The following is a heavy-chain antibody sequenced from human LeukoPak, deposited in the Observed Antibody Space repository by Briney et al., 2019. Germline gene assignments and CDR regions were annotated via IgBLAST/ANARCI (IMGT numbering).Heavy chain of an antibody. D-gene: IGHD3-10*01. CDR3: AREGRVLWFGELTLRY. CDR1: GFTFTSSA. CDR2: IVVGSGNT. Sequence: SVKVSCKASGFTFTSSAVQWVRQARGQRLEWIGWIVVGSGNTNYAQKFQERVTITRDMSTSTAYMELSSLRSEDTAVYYCAREGRVLWFGELTLRYWGQGTLVTVSS. V-gene: IGHV1-58*01. J-gene: IGHJ4*02.